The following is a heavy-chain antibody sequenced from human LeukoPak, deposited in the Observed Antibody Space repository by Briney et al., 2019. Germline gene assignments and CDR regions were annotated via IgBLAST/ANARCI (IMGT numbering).Heavy chain of an antibody. CDR1: GFTFSRYW. CDR3: ARTGIAARPTVWFDP. D-gene: IGHD6-6*01. V-gene: IGHV3-7*01. J-gene: IGHJ5*02. Sequence: PGGSLRLSCAASGFTFSRYWMSWVRQAPGKGLEWVANIKQDGSEKYYVDSVKGRFTISRDNAKNTLYLQMNSLRAEDTAVYYCARTGIAARPTVWFDPWGQGTLVTVSS. CDR2: IKQDGSEK.